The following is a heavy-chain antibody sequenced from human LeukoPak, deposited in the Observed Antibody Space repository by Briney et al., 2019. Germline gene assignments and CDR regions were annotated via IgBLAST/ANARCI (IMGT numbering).Heavy chain of an antibody. CDR1: GFTFSNYA. CDR3: SKATGPNSFRYIEY. V-gene: IGHV3-23*01. J-gene: IGHJ4*02. CDR2: ISRRGDTT. D-gene: IGHD1-14*01. Sequence: PGGSLRLSCGASGFTFSNYAMNWVRQVPGKGLEWLSGISRRGDTTYYTDSVKGRFTISRDNSNNTLYLQMNTLRADDTAVYYCSKATGPNSFRYIEYWGQGTLSPSPQ.